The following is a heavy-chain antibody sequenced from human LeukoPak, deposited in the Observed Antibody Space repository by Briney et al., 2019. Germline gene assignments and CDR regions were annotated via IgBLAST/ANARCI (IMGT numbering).Heavy chain of an antibody. CDR1: GGSISSYY. D-gene: IGHD6-6*01. CDR2: IYYSGST. CDR3: AIGSIAARYLGY. Sequence: PWETLSLTCTVSGGSISSYYWSWIRQPPGKGLEWIGYIYYSGSTNYNPSLKSRVTISVDTSKNQFSLKLSSVTAADTAVYYCAIGSIAARYLGYWGQGTLVTVSS. V-gene: IGHV4-59*01. J-gene: IGHJ4*02.